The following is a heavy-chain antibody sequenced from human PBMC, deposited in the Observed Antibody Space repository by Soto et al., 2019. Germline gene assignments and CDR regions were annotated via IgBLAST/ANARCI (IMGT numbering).Heavy chain of an antibody. CDR2: IIPIFGTA. CDR3: ARMGGDPHFYDSNYYYGMDV. CDR1: GGTFSSYA. D-gene: IGHD5-12*01. J-gene: IGHJ6*01. Sequence: ASVKVSCKASGGTFSSYAISWVRQAPGQGLEWMGGIIPIFGTANYAQKFQGRVTITADESTSTAYMELSSLRSEDTAVYYCARMGGDPHFYDSNYYYGMDVWG. V-gene: IGHV1-69*13.